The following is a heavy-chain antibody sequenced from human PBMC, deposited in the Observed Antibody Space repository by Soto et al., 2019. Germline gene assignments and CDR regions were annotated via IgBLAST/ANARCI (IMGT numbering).Heavy chain of an antibody. D-gene: IGHD3-10*01. J-gene: IGHJ5*02. CDR2: IYYSGST. CDR1: GGSISSGGYY. CDR3: ARRVQANGVITQDNWLAP. V-gene: IGHV4-31*03. Sequence: SETLSLTCTVSGGSISSGGYYWSWIRQHPGKGLEWIGYIYYSGSTYYNPSLKSRVTISVDTSKNQFSLRLSSVTAADTAVYYCARRVQANGVITQDNWLAPWGQGTRVTVPS.